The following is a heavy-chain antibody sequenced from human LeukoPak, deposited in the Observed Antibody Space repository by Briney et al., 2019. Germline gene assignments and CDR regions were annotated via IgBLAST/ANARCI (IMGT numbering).Heavy chain of an antibody. CDR2: INYSGST. Sequence: SETLSLTCTVSGGSISNYYWTWIRQPPGKGLEWIGYINYSGSTNYKPSLKSRVTISVDTSKNQFSLKLSSVTAADTAVYYCATGIAVAGTTEYFQHWGQGTLVTVSS. D-gene: IGHD6-19*01. CDR1: GGSISNYY. J-gene: IGHJ1*01. V-gene: IGHV4-59*08. CDR3: ATGIAVAGTTEYFQH.